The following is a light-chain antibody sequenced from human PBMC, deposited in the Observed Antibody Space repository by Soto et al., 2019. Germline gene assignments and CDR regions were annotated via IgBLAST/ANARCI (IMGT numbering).Light chain of an antibody. CDR3: QQYKT. J-gene: IGKJ1*01. V-gene: IGKV3-20*01. Sequence: EIVLTQYPGTLSLSPGERATLSCRASQSVSTSYVAWYQQKFGQAPRLLIYDAFSRATGIPDRFSASGSGTDFTLTISRLEPEDFAVYYCQQYKTFGQGTKVEI. CDR1: QSVSTSY. CDR2: DAF.